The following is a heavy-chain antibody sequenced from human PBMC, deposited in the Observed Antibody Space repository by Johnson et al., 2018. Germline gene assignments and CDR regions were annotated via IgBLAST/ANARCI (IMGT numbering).Heavy chain of an antibody. Sequence: EVQLVETGGGLIQPGGSLRLSCAASGFAISSNYMRWVRQAPGKGLECVSVIYSGGGTQYADSGKGRFTISRDNSKNPLYLQMNSLRADDTAVYYCASRVYWGQGTLVTGSS. V-gene: IGHV3-53*02. CDR3: ASRVY. CDR2: IYSGGGT. CDR1: GFAISSNY. J-gene: IGHJ4*02.